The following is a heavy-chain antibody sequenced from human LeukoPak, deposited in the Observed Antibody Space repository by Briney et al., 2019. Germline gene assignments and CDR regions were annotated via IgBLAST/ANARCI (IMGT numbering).Heavy chain of an antibody. CDR1: GGSISSYY. J-gene: IGHJ4*02. Sequence: SETLSLTCTVSGGSISSYYWSWIRQPPGKGLEWIGYIYYSGSTNYNPSLKSRVTISVDTSKNQFSLKLSSVTAADTAVYYCARGFYSSGYSPVVSFDYWGQGTLVTVSS. CDR2: IYYSGST. CDR3: ARGFYSSGYSPVVSFDY. V-gene: IGHV4-59*01. D-gene: IGHD3-22*01.